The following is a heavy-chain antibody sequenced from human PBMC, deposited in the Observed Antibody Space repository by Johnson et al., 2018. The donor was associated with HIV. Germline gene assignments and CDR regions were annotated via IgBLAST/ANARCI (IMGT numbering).Heavy chain of an antibody. CDR1: GFTVSGYY. D-gene: IGHD7-27*01. CDR2: ISYDGSSK. Sequence: QVQLVESGGGLVQPGGSLRLSCAASGFTVSGYYMSWVRQAPGKGLEWVAVISYDGSSKYYADSVKGRFTISIDNSKNTLYVQMNSLRAEDTAVYYCARGTGDQWGLDPFDIWGQGTMVTVSS. CDR3: ARGTGDQWGLDPFDI. V-gene: IGHV3-30-3*01. J-gene: IGHJ3*02.